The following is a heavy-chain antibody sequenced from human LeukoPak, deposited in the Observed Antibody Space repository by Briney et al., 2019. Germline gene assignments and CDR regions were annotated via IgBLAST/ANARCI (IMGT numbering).Heavy chain of an antibody. D-gene: IGHD4-17*01. CDR3: ARRPWRRAYGHYYYYMDV. J-gene: IGHJ6*03. Sequence: SETLSLTCAVYGGSFSGYYWSWIRQPPGKGLEWIGEINHSGSTNYNPSLKSRVTISVDTSKNQFSLKLSSVTAADTAVYYCARRPWRRAYGHYYYYMDVWGKGTTVTVSS. CDR1: GGSFSGYY. CDR2: INHSGST. V-gene: IGHV4-34*01.